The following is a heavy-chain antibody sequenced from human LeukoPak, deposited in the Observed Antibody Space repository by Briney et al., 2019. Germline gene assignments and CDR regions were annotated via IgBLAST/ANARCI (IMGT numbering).Heavy chain of an antibody. D-gene: IGHD6-6*01. Sequence: PSETLSLTCIVSGGSIKDSPYYWAWIRQPPGTGLEWIGTMYYTGSTYYNASLKSRVTLSVDTPKSQFSLNLHSVTAADTAVYYCARLVPPGWFDPWGQGTLVTVSS. J-gene: IGHJ5*02. CDR3: ARLVPPGWFDP. CDR1: GGSIKDSPYY. CDR2: MYYTGST. V-gene: IGHV4-39*01.